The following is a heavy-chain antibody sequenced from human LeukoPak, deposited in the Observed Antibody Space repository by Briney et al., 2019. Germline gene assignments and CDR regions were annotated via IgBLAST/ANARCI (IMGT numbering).Heavy chain of an antibody. CDR3: ARRMVRGVPLDCFDY. D-gene: IGHD3-10*01. CDR2: LNPGDSET. CDR1: GYTFSSFW. Sequence: GESLRISCKGSGYTFSSFWIAWVRKMPGKGPEWMGILNPGDSETRYSPSFQGQVTFSADKSTNVAYLQWSRLKPSDTAIYFCARRMVRGVPLDCFDYWGQGTLVSVSS. V-gene: IGHV5-51*01. J-gene: IGHJ4*02.